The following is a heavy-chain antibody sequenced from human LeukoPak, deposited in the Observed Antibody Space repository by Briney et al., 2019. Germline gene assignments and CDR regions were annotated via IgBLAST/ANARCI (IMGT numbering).Heavy chain of an antibody. V-gene: IGHV1-69*13. CDR1: GGTFSSYA. CDR3: ARGEGSNDYVWGSGRYYYYMDV. J-gene: IGHJ6*03. CDR2: IIPIFGTA. D-gene: IGHD3-16*01. Sequence: SVKVSCKASGGTFSSYAITWVRQAPGQGLEWMGGIIPIFGTANYAQKFQGRVTITADESTSTAYMELSSLRSEDTAAYYCARGEGSNDYVWGSGRYYYYMDVWGKGTTVTVSS.